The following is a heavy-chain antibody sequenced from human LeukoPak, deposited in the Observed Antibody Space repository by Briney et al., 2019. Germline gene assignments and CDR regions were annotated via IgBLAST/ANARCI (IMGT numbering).Heavy chain of an antibody. Sequence: ASVRVSCKASGYTFTGYYIHWVRQAPGQGLEWMGWINPNSGGTNYGQKFQGRVTMTRDTSISTAYMELSRLRSDDTAVYYCARDHEQQLPDYWGQGTLVTVSS. V-gene: IGHV1-2*02. J-gene: IGHJ4*02. D-gene: IGHD6-13*01. CDR2: INPNSGGT. CDR3: ARDHEQQLPDY. CDR1: GYTFTGYY.